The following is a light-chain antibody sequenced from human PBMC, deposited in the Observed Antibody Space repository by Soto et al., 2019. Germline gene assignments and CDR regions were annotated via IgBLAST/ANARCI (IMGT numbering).Light chain of an antibody. CDR2: DAS. V-gene: IGKV3-20*01. J-gene: IGKJ4*01. CDR3: HQYDSLPLN. Sequence: EIVLTQSPGTLSLSPGERATLSCRASQSVASNYLDWYQQKPGQAPRVLIFDASIRATGIPDRFSASGSGSDFTLTISRLEPDDFAVYYCHQYDSLPLNFGGGTKVDIK. CDR1: QSVASNY.